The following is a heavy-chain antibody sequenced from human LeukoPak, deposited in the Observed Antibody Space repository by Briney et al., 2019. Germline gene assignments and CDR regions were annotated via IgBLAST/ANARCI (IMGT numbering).Heavy chain of an antibody. CDR1: GFTFSSYS. J-gene: IGHJ4*02. Sequence: GGSLRLSCAASGFTFSSYSMNWVRQAPGKGLEWVSSISSSSSYIYYADSVKGRFTISRDNAKNSLYLQMNSLRAEDTAVYYCARETKTYYDILTGCADYWGQGTLVTVSS. D-gene: IGHD3-9*01. CDR3: ARETKTYYDILTGCADY. V-gene: IGHV3-21*01. CDR2: ISSSSSYI.